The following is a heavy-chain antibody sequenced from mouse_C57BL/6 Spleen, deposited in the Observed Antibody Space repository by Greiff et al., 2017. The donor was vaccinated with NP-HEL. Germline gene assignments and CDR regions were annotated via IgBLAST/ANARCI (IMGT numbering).Heavy chain of an antibody. Sequence: EVHLVESGGGLVKPGGSLKLSCAASGFTFSDYGMHWVRQAPEKGLEWVAYISSGSSTIYYADTVKGRFTISRDNAKNTLFLQMTSLRSEDTAMYYCARSYYGSSEFAYWGQGTLVTVSA. V-gene: IGHV5-17*01. CDR2: ISSGSSTI. D-gene: IGHD1-1*01. CDR3: ARSYYGSSEFAY. CDR1: GFTFSDYG. J-gene: IGHJ3*01.